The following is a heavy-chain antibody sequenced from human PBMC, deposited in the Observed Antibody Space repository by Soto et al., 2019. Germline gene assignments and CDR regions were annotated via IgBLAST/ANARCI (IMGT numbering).Heavy chain of an antibody. CDR3: ARAGSSSRGGFGAFDI. D-gene: IGHD6-6*01. CDR1: SGSISSSNW. CDR2: IYHSGST. J-gene: IGHJ3*02. Sequence: SETLSLTCAVSSGSISSSNWWSWVRQPPGKGLEWIGEIYHSGSTNYNPSLKSRVTISVDKSKNQFSLKLSSVTAADTAVYYCARAGSSSRGGFGAFDIWGQGTMVTVSS. V-gene: IGHV4-4*02.